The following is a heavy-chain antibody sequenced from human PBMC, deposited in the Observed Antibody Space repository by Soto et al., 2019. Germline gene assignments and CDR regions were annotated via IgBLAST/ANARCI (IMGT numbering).Heavy chain of an antibody. CDR3: ARGDRHSNYEIYYYYYYMDV. CDR2: INHSGST. D-gene: IGHD4-4*01. CDR1: GGSFSGYY. J-gene: IGHJ6*03. Sequence: PSETLSLTCAVYGGSFSGYYWSWIRQPPGKGLEWIGEINHSGSTNYNPSLKSRVTISVDTSKNQFSLKLSSVTAADTAVYYCARGDRHSNYEIYYYYYYMDVWGKGTTVTVSS. V-gene: IGHV4-34*01.